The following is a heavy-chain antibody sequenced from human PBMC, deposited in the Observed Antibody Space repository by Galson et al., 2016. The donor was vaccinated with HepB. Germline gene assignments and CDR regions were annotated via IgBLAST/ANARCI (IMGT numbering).Heavy chain of an antibody. J-gene: IGHJ5*02. V-gene: IGHV2-70*11. CDR1: GFSLTTSGMC. CDR2: IDWDDEK. D-gene: IGHD3-10*01. Sequence: PALVKPTQTLTLTCTFSGFSLTTSGMCVSWIRQPPGKALEWLARIDWDDEKYYSDSLETRLTISKDTSKNQVVLTMTNMDPVDTATYYCARGGFGDLLYFDPWGQGTLVTVSS. CDR3: ARGGFGDLLYFDP.